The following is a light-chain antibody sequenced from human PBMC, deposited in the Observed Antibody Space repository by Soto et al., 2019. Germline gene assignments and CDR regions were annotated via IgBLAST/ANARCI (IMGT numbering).Light chain of an antibody. CDR3: ASYGGRDDMI. J-gene: IGLJ2*01. CDR1: SSDVGGYDR. V-gene: IGLV2-8*01. Sequence: QSVLTQPPSASGSPGQSVTISCTGTSSDVGGYDRVSWFQQHPGKAPKHIIYGVTDRISGVPYRFSGSKSGNTASLTVSGLQDEDEADYYCASYGGRDDMIFGGGTKLTVL. CDR2: GVT.